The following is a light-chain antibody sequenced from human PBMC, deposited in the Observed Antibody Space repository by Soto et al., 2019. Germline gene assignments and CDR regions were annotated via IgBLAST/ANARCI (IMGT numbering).Light chain of an antibody. V-gene: IGLV2-8*01. CDR3: SSYTGSSTRV. CDR1: KNDIGVYDF. J-gene: IGLJ1*01. Sequence: QSVLTQPPSASGSPGQSVTISCTGTKNDIGVYDFVSWYQHHPGKAPRLIIYEVVQRPSGVPDRFSGSKSGNTASLTISGLQAEDEADYYCSSYTGSSTRVFASGTKVTVL. CDR2: EVV.